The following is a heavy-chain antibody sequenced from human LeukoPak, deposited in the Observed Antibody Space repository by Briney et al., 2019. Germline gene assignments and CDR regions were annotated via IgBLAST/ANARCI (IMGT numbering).Heavy chain of an antibody. CDR2: INPNSGGT. V-gene: IGHV1-2*02. J-gene: IGHJ3*02. D-gene: IGHD3-10*01. CDR3: ARWLVRGVVYDAFDI. CDR1: GYTFTGYY. Sequence: ASVKVSCKASGYTFTGYYMHWVRQAPGQGLEWMGWINPNSGGTNYAQKFQGRVTMTRDTSISTAYMELSRLRSDDTAVYYCARWLVRGVVYDAFDIWGQGTMVTVSS.